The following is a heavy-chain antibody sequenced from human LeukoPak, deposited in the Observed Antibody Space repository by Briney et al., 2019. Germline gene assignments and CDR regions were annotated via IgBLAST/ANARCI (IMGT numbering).Heavy chain of an antibody. V-gene: IGHV3-30*03. Sequence: GGSLRLSCAASGFTFSSYGMPWVRQAPGKGLEWVAVISYDGSNKYYADSVKGRFTISRDNSKNTLYLQMNSLRAEDTAVYYCASCIYYYYGMDVWGQGTTVTVSS. CDR3: ASCIYYYYGMDV. CDR2: ISYDGSNK. J-gene: IGHJ6*02. D-gene: IGHD2-15*01. CDR1: GFTFSSYG.